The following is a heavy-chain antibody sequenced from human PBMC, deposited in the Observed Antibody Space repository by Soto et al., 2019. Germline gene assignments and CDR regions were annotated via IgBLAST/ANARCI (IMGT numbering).Heavy chain of an antibody. D-gene: IGHD2-2*01. CDR3: AKAGYYGSSTCSHGGVFDN. J-gene: IGHJ4*02. CDR2: ISGSGGST. V-gene: IGHV3-23*01. CDR1: GFTFSSYA. Sequence: GGSLRLSCAASGFTFSSYAMSWVRQAPGKGLEWVSAISGSGGSTYYADSVKGRFTISRDNSKNTLYLQMNSLRAEDTAVYYCAKAGYYGSSTCSHGGVFDNWGQGTLVTVSS.